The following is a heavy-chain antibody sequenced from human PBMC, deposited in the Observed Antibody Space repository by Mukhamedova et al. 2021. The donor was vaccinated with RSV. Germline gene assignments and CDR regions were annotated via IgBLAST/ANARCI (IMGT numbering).Heavy chain of an antibody. CDR3: ARKKGTAWVAAFVV. J-gene: IGHJ3*01. Sequence: EYMGWINAQNGDTDYAQKFQGRLTMTTDTSTSTAYMDLRSLRFDDTAVYYCARKKGTAWVAAFVVWGQGKMVTVSS. D-gene: IGHD5-18*01. CDR2: INAQNGDT. V-gene: IGHV1-18*01.